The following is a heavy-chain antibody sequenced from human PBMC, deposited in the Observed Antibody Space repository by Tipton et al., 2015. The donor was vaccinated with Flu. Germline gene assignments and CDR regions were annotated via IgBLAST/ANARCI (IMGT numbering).Heavy chain of an antibody. CDR2: IYYSGTT. Sequence: TLSLTCTASGGSISSYTYYWGWFRQSPGTGLEWIGSIYYSGTTYYNPSLKSRVTMSRDTSKNQFSLKVTSVTAADTVVYYCAKEGSYNILTNYYDKGVDPWGQGTLVIVSS. D-gene: IGHD3-9*01. J-gene: IGHJ5*02. V-gene: IGHV4-39*07. CDR3: AKEGSYNILTNYYDKGVDP. CDR1: GGSISSYTYY.